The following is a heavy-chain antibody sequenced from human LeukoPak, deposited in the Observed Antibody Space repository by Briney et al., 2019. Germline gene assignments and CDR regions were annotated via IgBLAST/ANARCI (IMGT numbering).Heavy chain of an antibody. J-gene: IGHJ4*02. Sequence: GGSLRLSCATSGFIFGTYGMHWVRQAPGKGLEWVAVIWYDGSNKYYADSVKGRFTISRDNSKNTLCLQMNSLRTEDTAVYYCARAVGPFDYWGQGTLVTVSS. D-gene: IGHD2-15*01. CDR3: ARAVGPFDY. CDR2: IWYDGSNK. CDR1: GFIFGTYG. V-gene: IGHV3-33*01.